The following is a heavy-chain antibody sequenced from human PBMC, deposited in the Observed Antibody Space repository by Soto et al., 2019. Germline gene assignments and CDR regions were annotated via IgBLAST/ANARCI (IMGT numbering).Heavy chain of an antibody. CDR3: ARDNITGLFDY. Sequence: SETLSLTCTVSGGSISSGGYYWSWIRQHPGKGLEGIGYIYYSGSTYYNPSLKSRVTISVDTSKNQFSLKLTSVTAADTAVYYCARDNITGLFDYWGQGTLVTVSS. D-gene: IGHD2-8*02. CDR2: IYYSGST. V-gene: IGHV4-31*03. CDR1: GGSISSGGYY. J-gene: IGHJ4*02.